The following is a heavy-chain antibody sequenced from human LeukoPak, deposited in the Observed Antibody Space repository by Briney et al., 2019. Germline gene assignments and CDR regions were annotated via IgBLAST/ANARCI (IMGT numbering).Heavy chain of an antibody. CDR1: GYSFTTYW. V-gene: IGHV5-51*01. D-gene: IGHD1-14*01. CDR3: ARLPVSDRYYFHY. Sequence: ESLKISFTGSGYSFTTYWIGWVRQMPGKGLEWMGIIYPGDSDTRYSPSFQGQVTISADKSISTAYLQWSSLKASDTAMYYCARLPVSDRYYFHYWGQGTLVTVSS. J-gene: IGHJ4*02. CDR2: IYPGDSDT.